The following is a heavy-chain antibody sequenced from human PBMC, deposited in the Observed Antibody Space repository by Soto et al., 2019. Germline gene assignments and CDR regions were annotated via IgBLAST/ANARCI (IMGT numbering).Heavy chain of an antibody. J-gene: IGHJ6*02. Sequence: SETLSLTCTVSGGSISSGGYYWSWIRQHPGKGLEWIGYIYYSGSTYYNPSLKSRVTISVDTSKNQFSLKLSSVTAADTAVYYCARGDYGGNSGYYYGMDVWGQGTTVTVSS. CDR1: GGSISSGGYY. V-gene: IGHV4-31*03. CDR3: ARGDYGGNSGYYYGMDV. D-gene: IGHD4-17*01. CDR2: IYYSGST.